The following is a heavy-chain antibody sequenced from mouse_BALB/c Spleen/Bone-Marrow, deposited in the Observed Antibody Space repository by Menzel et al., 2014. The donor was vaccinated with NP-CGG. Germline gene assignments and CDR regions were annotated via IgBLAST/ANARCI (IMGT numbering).Heavy chain of an antibody. CDR2: ISYSGST. CDR3: AREARATWAWFAY. D-gene: IGHD3-1*01. J-gene: IGHJ3*01. CDR1: GYSITSDYA. Sequence: EVKLVESGPGLVKPSQSLSLTCTVTGYSITSDYAWNWIRQFPGNKLEWMGYISYSGSTSYNPSLKSRISITRDTSKNQFFLQLNSVTTEDIATYYCAREARATWAWFAYWGQGTLVTVSA. V-gene: IGHV3-2*02.